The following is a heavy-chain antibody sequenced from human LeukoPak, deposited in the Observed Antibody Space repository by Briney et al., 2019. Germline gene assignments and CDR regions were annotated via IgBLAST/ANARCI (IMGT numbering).Heavy chain of an antibody. CDR2: IYYSGST. V-gene: IGHV4-34*01. Sequence: PSETLSLTCAVYGGSFSGYYWGWIRQPPGKGLEWIGSIYYSGSTYYNPSLKSRVTISVDTSKNQFSLKLSSVTAADTAAYYCARDWRYYYDSSGQGGPYWGQGTLVTVSS. D-gene: IGHD3-22*01. CDR1: GGSFSGYY. J-gene: IGHJ4*02. CDR3: ARDWRYYYDSSGQGGPY.